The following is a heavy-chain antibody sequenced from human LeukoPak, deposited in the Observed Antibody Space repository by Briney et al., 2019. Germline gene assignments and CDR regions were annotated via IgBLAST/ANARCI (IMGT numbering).Heavy chain of an antibody. D-gene: IGHD5-24*01. Sequence: GGSLRLSCAASGFTFSSYEMNWVRQAPGKGLEWVSYISSGGTIIYYADSVKGRFTISRDNAKNSVYLQMNSLRAEDTAVYYCARDHQMATILIWARASHYYFDYWGQGTLVTVSS. CDR2: ISSGGTII. V-gene: IGHV3-48*03. CDR1: GFTFSSYE. CDR3: ARDHQMATILIWARASHYYFDY. J-gene: IGHJ4*02.